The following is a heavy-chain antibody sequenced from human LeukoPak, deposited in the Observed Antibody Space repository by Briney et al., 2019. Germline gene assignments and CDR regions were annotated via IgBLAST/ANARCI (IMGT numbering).Heavy chain of an antibody. V-gene: IGHV3-33*01. CDR3: XXKQAAMTYYYGMDV. CDR2: IWYDGSNK. CDR1: GFTFSSYG. Sequence: GGSLRLSCAASGFTFSSYGMHWVRQAPGKGLEWVAVIWYDGSNKYYADSVKGRFTISRDNSKNTLYLQMNGLRAEDTAVYYCXXKQAAMTYYYGMDVWGQGTTVTVSS. D-gene: IGHD2-2*01. J-gene: IGHJ6*02.